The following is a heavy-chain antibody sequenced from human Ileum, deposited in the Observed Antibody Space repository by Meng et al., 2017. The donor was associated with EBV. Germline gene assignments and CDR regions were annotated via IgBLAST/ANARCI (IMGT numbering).Heavy chain of an antibody. D-gene: IGHD6-13*01. V-gene: IGHV4-30-4*01. Sequence: GARRVKPSQPLPPPSAVVGGSIISGAYRGWWSRQPPGKGLEWIGHSGSPSYNPSLRSRLTISVDPSKNQFSLRLDSATAADTAVYYCAIYAEGAGGKGYWGQGTLVTVSS. CDR2: SGSP. J-gene: IGHJ4*02. CDR3: AIYAEGAGGKGY. CDR1: GGSIISGAYR.